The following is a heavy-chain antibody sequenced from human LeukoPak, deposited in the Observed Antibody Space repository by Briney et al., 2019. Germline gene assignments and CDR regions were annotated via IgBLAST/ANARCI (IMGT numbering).Heavy chain of an antibody. V-gene: IGHV3-53*01. CDR3: AKDIWDSGSPGGYDAFDI. Sequence: PGGSLRLSCAVSGFTVSSNYMNWVRQAPGKGLEWVSIIYSGGSAYYADSVKGRFTISRDNSKNTLYLQMNSLRAEDTAVYYCAKDIWDSGSPGGYDAFDIWGQGTMVTVSS. CDR1: GFTVSSNY. CDR2: IYSGGSA. D-gene: IGHD1-26*01. J-gene: IGHJ3*02.